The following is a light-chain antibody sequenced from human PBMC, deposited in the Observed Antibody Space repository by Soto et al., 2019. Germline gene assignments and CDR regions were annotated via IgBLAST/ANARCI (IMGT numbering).Light chain of an antibody. J-gene: IGLJ1*01. CDR2: DVT. Sequence: QSVLTQPRSMSGSPGQSVTISCTGSSSENGGYNYVSWYQQHPDKTPKVKNYDVTRRPSGVPDRFSGSKSGTTASLTISVLQAEDEADYYCCSYAGSYYVFGTGTKVTVL. CDR3: CSYAGSYYV. CDR1: SSENGGYNY. V-gene: IGLV2-11*01.